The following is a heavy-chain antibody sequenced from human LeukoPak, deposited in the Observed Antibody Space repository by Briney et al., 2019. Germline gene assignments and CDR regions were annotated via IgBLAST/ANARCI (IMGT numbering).Heavy chain of an antibody. CDR2: ISAYNGNT. CDR3: ARLYCSSTSCYRPRGYFDY. CDR1: GYTFTSYG. V-gene: IGHV1-18*01. Sequence: ASVKVSCKASGYTFTSYGISWVRQAPGQGLEWMGWISAYNGNTNYAQKLQGRVTTTTDTSTSTAYMELRSLRSGDTAVYYCARLYCSSTSCYRPRGYFDYWGQGTLVTVSS. J-gene: IGHJ4*02. D-gene: IGHD2-2*01.